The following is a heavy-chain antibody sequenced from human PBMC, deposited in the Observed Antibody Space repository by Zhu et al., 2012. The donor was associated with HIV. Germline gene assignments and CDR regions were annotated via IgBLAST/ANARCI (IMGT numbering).Heavy chain of an antibody. CDR2: ISRDGSDT. D-gene: IGHD2-21*02. Sequence: EVQLMESGGGLVQPGGSPRLSCAASGFTFRTNWMHWVRQAPGKGLVWVSRISRDGSDTYYADSVKGRFTVSRDNAKNTLYLQMNSLRVEDTALYYCAREAVTAEFFDSWGQGXLVSVSA. J-gene: IGHJ4*02. CDR3: AREAVTAEFFDS. CDR1: GFTFRTNW. V-gene: IGHV3-74*01.